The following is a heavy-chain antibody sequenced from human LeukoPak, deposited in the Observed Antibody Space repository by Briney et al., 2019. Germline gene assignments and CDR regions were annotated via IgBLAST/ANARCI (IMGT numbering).Heavy chain of an antibody. CDR1: GFTVSSNY. Sequence: GGSLRLSCAASGFTVSSNYMSSVRQAPGKGLEWVSVIYSGGSTYYADSVKGRFTISRDNSKNTLYLQMNSLRAEDTAVYYCARTAEYCTNGVCYYYYYMDVWGKGTTVTVSS. CDR2: IYSGGST. V-gene: IGHV3-53*01. CDR3: ARTAEYCTNGVCYYYYYMDV. J-gene: IGHJ6*03. D-gene: IGHD2-8*01.